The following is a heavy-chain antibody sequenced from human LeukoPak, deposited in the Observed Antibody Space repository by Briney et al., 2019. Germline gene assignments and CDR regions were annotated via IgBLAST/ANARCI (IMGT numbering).Heavy chain of an antibody. Sequence: SETLSLTCTVSGGSISGYYWGWIRQPPGKGLEWIGYIYYSGSTKCNPSLKSRVTISVDTSKNQFSLKLSSVTAADTAVYYCARGVLLATYYFDYWGQGTLVTVSS. D-gene: IGHD3-10*01. V-gene: IGHV4-59*01. CDR1: GGSISGYY. J-gene: IGHJ4*02. CDR2: IYYSGST. CDR3: ARGVLLATYYFDY.